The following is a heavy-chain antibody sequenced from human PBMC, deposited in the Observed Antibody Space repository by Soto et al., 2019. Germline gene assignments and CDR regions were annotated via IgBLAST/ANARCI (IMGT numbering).Heavy chain of an antibody. Sequence: QVQLEQSGAEVRKPGASLTVACRASGYSFTGYYMSWVRQAPGQGLEWMGWINCYTGDANYAQQFPGRVTMTRDTSNSPVYMVLSSLTSDDTATYYCARPTPVSTRVYFDAWGQGTPVAVSS. CDR2: INCYTGDA. CDR3: ARPTPVSTRVYFDA. D-gene: IGHD2-8*01. CDR1: GYSFTGYY. J-gene: IGHJ4*02. V-gene: IGHV1-2*02.